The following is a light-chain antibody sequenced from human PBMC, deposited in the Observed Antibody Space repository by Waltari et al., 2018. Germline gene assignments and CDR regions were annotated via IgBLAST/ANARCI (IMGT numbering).Light chain of an antibody. CDR3: QQSYSTPFT. CDR2: AAS. J-gene: IGKJ3*01. CDR1: QSISSY. V-gene: IGKV1-39*01. Sequence: DIQMTQSPSSLSASVGARVTITCRASQSISSYLNWYQQKPGKAPKLLIYAASSLQSGVPSRFSGSGSGTDVTLTISSLQPEDFATYYCQQSYSTPFTFGPGTKVDIK.